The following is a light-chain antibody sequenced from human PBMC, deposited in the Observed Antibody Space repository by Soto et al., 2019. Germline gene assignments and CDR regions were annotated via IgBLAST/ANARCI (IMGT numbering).Light chain of an antibody. Sequence: DIQMTQSPSTLAASVGDTVTMTCRSSSKWLAWYQKKPGKAPKLLIYDVSNLERGVPPRFSGSTSGAESTLTITGLQPDDLGTYYCQHTTDLTFCQGT. CDR2: DVS. CDR1: SSKW. V-gene: IGKV1-5*01. J-gene: IGKJ2*01. CDR3: QHTTDLT.